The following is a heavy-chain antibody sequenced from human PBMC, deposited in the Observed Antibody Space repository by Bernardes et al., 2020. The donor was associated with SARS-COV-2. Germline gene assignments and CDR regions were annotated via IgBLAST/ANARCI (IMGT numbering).Heavy chain of an antibody. V-gene: IGHV4-34*01. CDR2: INHSGST. J-gene: IGHJ4*02. D-gene: IGHD2-2*01. Sequence: ETLSLTCAVYGGSFSGYYWSWIRQPPGKGLEWIGEINHSGSTNYNPSLKSRVTISVDTSKNQFSLKLSSVTAADTAVYYCARESVIGYCSSTSCESYYFDYWGQGTLVTVSS. CDR1: GGSFSGYY. CDR3: ARESVIGYCSSTSCESYYFDY.